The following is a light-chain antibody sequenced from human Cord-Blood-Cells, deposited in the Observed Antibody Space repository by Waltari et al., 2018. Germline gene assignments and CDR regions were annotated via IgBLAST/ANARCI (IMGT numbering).Light chain of an antibody. V-gene: IGKV3-20*01. CDR1: QSVSSSY. J-gene: IGKJ2*01. CDR2: GAS. Sequence: IVFTQTPGTLSSPPAARANLASSTSQSVSSSYLAWYQQKPGQAPRLLIYGASSSATGIPDRFSGSGSGTDFTLTISRLEPEDFAVYYCQQYGSSPPYTFGQGTKLEIK. CDR3: QQYGSSPPYT.